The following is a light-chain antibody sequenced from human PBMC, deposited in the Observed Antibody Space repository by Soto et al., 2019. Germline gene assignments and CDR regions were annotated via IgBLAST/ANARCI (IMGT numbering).Light chain of an antibody. CDR2: QDT. V-gene: IGLV3-1*01. J-gene: IGLJ2*01. CDR3: QAWDSSTAV. Sequence: SYELTQAPSVSVFPGQTASITCSGDKLGNKYASWYQQKPGQSPVLVICQDTKRPSGIPERFSGSNSGNTATLTISGTQAMDEADYYCQAWDSSTAVFGGGTKLTVL. CDR1: KLGNKY.